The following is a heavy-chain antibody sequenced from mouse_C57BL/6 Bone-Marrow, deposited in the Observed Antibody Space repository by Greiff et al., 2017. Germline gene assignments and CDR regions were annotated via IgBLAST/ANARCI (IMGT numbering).Heavy chain of an antibody. CDR1: GYTFTSYW. Sequence: QVQLQQPGAELVRPGSSVKLSCKASGYTFTSYWMDWVKQRPGQGLEWIGNINPSDSETHYNQKFKDKATLTVDKSSSTAYMQLSSLTSEDSAVYYCASYGGYFGFDYWGQGTTLTVSS. D-gene: IGHD2-3*01. V-gene: IGHV1-61*01. J-gene: IGHJ2*01. CDR3: ASYGGYFGFDY. CDR2: INPSDSET.